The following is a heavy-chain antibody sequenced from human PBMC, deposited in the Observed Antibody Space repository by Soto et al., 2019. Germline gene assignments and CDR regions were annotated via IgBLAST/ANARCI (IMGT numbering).Heavy chain of an antibody. Sequence: TXXLTCSVSGDSLTIGGHYWTWIRQHPGKGLEWIGYIYHSGSTYYSPSLKSRVTISVDTSENQFSLKLTSMTAADTAVYYCARGGDGFDLWGQGKMVTVSS. CDR1: GDSLTIGGHY. J-gene: IGHJ3*01. CDR2: IYHSGST. V-gene: IGHV4-31*03. CDR3: ARGGDGFDL.